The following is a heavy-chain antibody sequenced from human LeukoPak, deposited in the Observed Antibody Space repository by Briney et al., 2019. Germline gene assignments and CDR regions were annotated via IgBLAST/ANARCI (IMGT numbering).Heavy chain of an antibody. V-gene: IGHV7-4-1*02. J-gene: IGHJ4*02. Sequence: ASVKVSCRASGYTFTGYYMHWVRQAPGQGLEWMGWINTNTGNPTYAQGFTGRFVFSLDTSVSTAYLQISSLKAEDTAVYYCASQGSLAYWGQGTLVTVSS. CDR1: GYTFTGYY. CDR2: INTNTGNP. CDR3: ASQGSLAY.